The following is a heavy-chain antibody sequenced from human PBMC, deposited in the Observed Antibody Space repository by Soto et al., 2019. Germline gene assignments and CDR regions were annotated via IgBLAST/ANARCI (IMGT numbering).Heavy chain of an antibody. Sequence: QVQLVESGGGVVQPGRSLRLSCAASGFTVTNYGMHWVRQAPGKGLEWVAVIWHDGGNKYNADSVKGRFTISRENSKNTLYLETKSLRAEDTAVYYCARGNWNSGYFDYWGHGTLVTVSS. J-gene: IGHJ4*01. CDR2: IWHDGGNK. D-gene: IGHD1-7*01. CDR1: GFTVTNYG. V-gene: IGHV3-33*01. CDR3: ARGNWNSGYFDY.